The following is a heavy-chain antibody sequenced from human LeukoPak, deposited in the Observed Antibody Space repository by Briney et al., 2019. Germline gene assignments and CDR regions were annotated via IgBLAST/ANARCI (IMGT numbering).Heavy chain of an antibody. D-gene: IGHD4-11*01. CDR3: LRDEYRAWGS. J-gene: IGHJ5*02. V-gene: IGHV3-7*03. CDR1: GFIFGNHC. Sequence: PGGSLRLSCVASGFIFGNHCMGWVRQAPGKGLEWVADIKEDGSEKTYVDSVRGRFTISRDNAQNSLYLQMNNLRPEDTAVYYCLRDEYRAWGSWGQGTLVTVSS. CDR2: IKEDGSEK.